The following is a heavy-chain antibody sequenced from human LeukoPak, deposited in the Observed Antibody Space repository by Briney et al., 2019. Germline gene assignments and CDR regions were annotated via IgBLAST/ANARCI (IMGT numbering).Heavy chain of an antibody. D-gene: IGHD3-22*01. CDR3: ARQSISGSSLSYFDY. J-gene: IGHJ4*02. V-gene: IGHV4-59*01. Sequence: PSETLSLTCTVSGGSISSYYWSWIRQPPGKGLEWIGNIYDSGSTNYNPSLKSRVTISVDTSKNQCSLKLRSVTAADTAVYYCARQSISGSSLSYFDYWGQGTLVNVSS. CDR1: GGSISSYY. CDR2: IYDSGST.